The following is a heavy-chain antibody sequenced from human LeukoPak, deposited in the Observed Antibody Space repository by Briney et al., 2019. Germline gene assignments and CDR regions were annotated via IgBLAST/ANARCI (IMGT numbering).Heavy chain of an antibody. CDR3: ARTPLYCSSTSCYHFDY. Sequence: PSETLSLTCTVSGGSISSSSYYWGWIGQPPGKGLEWIGSIYYSGSTYYNPSLKSRVTISVDTSKNQFSLKLSSVTAADTAVYYCARTPLYCSSTSCYHFDYWGQGTLVTVSS. J-gene: IGHJ4*02. V-gene: IGHV4-39*01. CDR1: GGSISSSSYY. D-gene: IGHD2-2*01. CDR2: IYYSGST.